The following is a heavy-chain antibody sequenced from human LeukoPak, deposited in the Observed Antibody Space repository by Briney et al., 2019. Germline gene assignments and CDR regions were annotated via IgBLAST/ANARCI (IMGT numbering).Heavy chain of an antibody. CDR3: ARGPLTYYYDSSGPPLEYKLDY. J-gene: IGHJ4*02. CDR1: GDTITNHY. CDR2: LHYRGNT. V-gene: IGHV4-59*11. Sequence: SETLSLTCSVSGDTITNHYWSWIRQPPGKGLEWIGYLHYRGNTNHNSSLRGRVTISLDTSKNKFSLKLSSVTAADTAVYYCARGPLTYYYDSSGPPLEYKLDYWGQGTLVTVSS. D-gene: IGHD3-22*01.